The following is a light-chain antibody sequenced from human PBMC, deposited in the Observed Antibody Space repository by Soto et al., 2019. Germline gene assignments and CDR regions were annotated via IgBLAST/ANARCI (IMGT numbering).Light chain of an antibody. V-gene: IGKV1-5*01. CDR2: DAS. Sequence: DIQMTQSPSTLSASVGDRVTITCRASQSISSWLAWYQQKPGKAPNLLIYDASSLQSGVPSRFSGSGSGTEFTLTISSLQSEDFAVYYCHHYNNWPRTFGQGTKVDIK. CDR3: HHYNNWPRT. CDR1: QSISSW. J-gene: IGKJ1*01.